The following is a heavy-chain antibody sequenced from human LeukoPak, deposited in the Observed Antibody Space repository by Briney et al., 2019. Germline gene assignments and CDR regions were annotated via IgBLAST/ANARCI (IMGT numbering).Heavy chain of an antibody. CDR2: IIPIFGTA. D-gene: IGHD2-2*01. CDR3: ASEGGYCSSTSCYSRGPFDP. CDR1: GGTFSSYA. V-gene: IGHV1-69*05. Sequence: SVKVSCKASGGTFSSYAISWVRQAPGQGLEWMGGIIPIFGTANYAQKFQGRVTITTDESTSTAYMELSSLRSEDTAVYYCASEGGYCSSTSCYSRGPFDPWGQGALVTVSS. J-gene: IGHJ5*02.